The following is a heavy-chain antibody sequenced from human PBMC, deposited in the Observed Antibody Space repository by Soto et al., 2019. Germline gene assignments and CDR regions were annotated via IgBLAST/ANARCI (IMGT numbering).Heavy chain of an antibody. Sequence: PSETLSLTCTVSGDPISSSDYYWAWIRQPPGKGLEWIGSFYYSGNTFYHPSLKSRLTISVDTSKNQFFLKLSSVTAADTAVYFCARHATSVVLSLFDYWGQGTLVTAPQ. V-gene: IGHV4-39*01. CDR2: FYYSGNT. CDR1: GDPISSSDYY. D-gene: IGHD2-15*01. J-gene: IGHJ4*02. CDR3: ARHATSVVLSLFDY.